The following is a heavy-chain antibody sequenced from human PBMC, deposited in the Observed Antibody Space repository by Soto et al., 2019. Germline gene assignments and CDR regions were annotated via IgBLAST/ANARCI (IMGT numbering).Heavy chain of an antibody. D-gene: IGHD3-10*01. J-gene: IGHJ6*03. CDR3: ARSGSGSYQYYYYMDV. CDR1: GGSISSSSYY. CDR2: IYYSGST. Sequence: SETLSLTCPVSGGSISSSSYYWGWIRQPPGKGLEWIGSIYYSGSTYYNPSLKSRVTISVDTSKNQFSLKLSSVTAADTAVYYCARSGSGSYQYYYYMDVWGKGTTVTVSS. V-gene: IGHV4-39*01.